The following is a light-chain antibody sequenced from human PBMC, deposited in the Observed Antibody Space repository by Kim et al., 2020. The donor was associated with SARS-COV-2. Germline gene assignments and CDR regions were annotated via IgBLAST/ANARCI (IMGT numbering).Light chain of an antibody. V-gene: IGKV1-27*01. Sequence: DIQMTQSPSSLSASVGDRVTITCRASQDIRSYLAWYQQKPGKVPKLLISAASVLQSGVPSRFSGSGSGTDFTLTISSLQPEDVATYYCQKFNSAPRTFGQGTKVDIK. CDR1: QDIRSY. J-gene: IGKJ1*01. CDR2: AAS. CDR3: QKFNSAPRT.